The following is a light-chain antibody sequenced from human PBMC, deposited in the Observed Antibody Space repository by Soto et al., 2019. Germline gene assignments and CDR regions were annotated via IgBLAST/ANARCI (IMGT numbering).Light chain of an antibody. V-gene: IGKV1-12*01. Sequence: IQVTLAPSCVSASVRDRVTITCWASQGISSWLAWSQQKPGKAPKLLIYAASSLQSGVPSRFSGSGSGTEFTLTMSCLQPEDSATSYCQQRCSTLWTCGQGTKVE. J-gene: IGKJ1*01. CDR2: AAS. CDR3: QQRCSTLWT. CDR1: QGISSW.